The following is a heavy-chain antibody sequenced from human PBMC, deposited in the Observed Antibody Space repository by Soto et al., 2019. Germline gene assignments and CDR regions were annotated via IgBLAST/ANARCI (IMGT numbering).Heavy chain of an antibody. V-gene: IGHV3-30-3*01. Sequence: QVQLVESGGGVVQPGRSLRLSCAASGFTLSSYAMQWVRQAPGKGLEWVAVRSYDGSNKYYADSVKGRFTISRDNSKNTLYLQMTSLRAEDTAVYYCARAPSLYFDYWGQGTLVTVSS. CDR3: ARAPSLYFDY. J-gene: IGHJ4*02. CDR1: GFTLSSYA. CDR2: RSYDGSNK.